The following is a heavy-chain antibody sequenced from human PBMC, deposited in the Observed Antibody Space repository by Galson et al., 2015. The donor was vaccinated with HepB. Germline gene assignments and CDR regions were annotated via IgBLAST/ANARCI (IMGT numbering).Heavy chain of an antibody. D-gene: IGHD3-9*01. CDR2: ISFDGSNK. J-gene: IGHJ4*02. Sequence: SLRLSCAASGFTFSSYAMHWVRQAPGKGLEWVAIISFDGSNKYYADSVKGRFTISRDNSKNTLYLQMNSLRAEDTAVYYCARAPYYDILTGYPRGFDYWGQGTLVTVSS. CDR1: GFTFSSYA. CDR3: ARAPYYDILTGYPRGFDY. V-gene: IGHV3-30-3*01.